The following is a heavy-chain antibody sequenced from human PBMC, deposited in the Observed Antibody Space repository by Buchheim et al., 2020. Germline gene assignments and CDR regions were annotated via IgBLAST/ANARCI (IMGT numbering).Heavy chain of an antibody. Sequence: QVQLQESGPGLVKPSETLSLTCAVYGGSFSGYYWSWIRQPPGKGLEWIGEINHSGSTNYNPSLKSRVTISVDTSKNQFSLKLSSVTAADTAVYYCARGSKVRGVIINYWGQGTL. J-gene: IGHJ4*02. D-gene: IGHD3-10*01. CDR2: INHSGST. CDR1: GGSFSGYY. CDR3: ARGSKVRGVIINY. V-gene: IGHV4-34*01.